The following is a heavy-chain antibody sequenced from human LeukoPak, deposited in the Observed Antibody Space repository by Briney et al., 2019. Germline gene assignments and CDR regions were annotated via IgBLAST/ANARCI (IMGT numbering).Heavy chain of an antibody. CDR1: GGSMSHH. V-gene: IGHV4-59*11. CDR3: ASGDDYSNYYFNY. Sequence: SETLSLTCTVSGGSMSHHWSWIRQSPGKGLEWIGYISHTASTNYNPSLKSRVTLSIDTSKSQLSFQLTSVTAADTAVYYCASGDDYSNYYFNYWGQGTLVTVSS. D-gene: IGHD4-11*01. CDR2: ISHTAST. J-gene: IGHJ4*02.